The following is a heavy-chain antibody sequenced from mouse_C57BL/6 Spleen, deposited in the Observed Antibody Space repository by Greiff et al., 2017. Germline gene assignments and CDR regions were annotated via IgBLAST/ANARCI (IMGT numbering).Heavy chain of an antibody. D-gene: IGHD4-1*01. Sequence: EVQLQQSGPELVKPGASVKISCKASGYTFTDYYMNWVKQSHGKSLEWIGDINPNNGGTSYNQKFKGKATLTVDKSSSTAYMELRSLTSEDSAVYYCARRRDWDVSLDYWGQGTTLTVSS. CDR3: ARRRDWDVSLDY. J-gene: IGHJ2*01. CDR1: GYTFTDYY. V-gene: IGHV1-26*01. CDR2: INPNNGGT.